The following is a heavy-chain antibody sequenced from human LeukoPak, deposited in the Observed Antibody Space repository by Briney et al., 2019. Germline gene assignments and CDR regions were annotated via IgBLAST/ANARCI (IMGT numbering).Heavy chain of an antibody. CDR3: AKDTLTVTTRPFDY. J-gene: IGHJ4*02. CDR1: GFTFSRYA. V-gene: IGHV3-23*01. D-gene: IGHD4-17*01. CDR2: ISGSGGST. Sequence: GGSLRLSCAASGFTFSRYAMGWVRQAPGKGLEWVSAISGSGGSTYNADSVKGRFTISRDNSKNTLYLQMNSLRAEDTAVYYCAKDTLTVTTRPFDYWGQGTLVTVSS.